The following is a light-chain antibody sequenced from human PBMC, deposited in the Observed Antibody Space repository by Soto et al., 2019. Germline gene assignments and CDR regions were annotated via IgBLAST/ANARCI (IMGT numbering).Light chain of an antibody. CDR1: QSVSSN. CDR3: QQYNKWPLGT. Sequence: EIVMTQSPATLSVSPGERATLSCRASQSVSSNLAWYQQKPGQAPRLLIYGASTRATGIPARFSGSGSGTEFTLTISSLQSEDFAVYYCQQYNKWPLGTFGQGTKVEIK. CDR2: GAS. V-gene: IGKV3-15*01. J-gene: IGKJ1*01.